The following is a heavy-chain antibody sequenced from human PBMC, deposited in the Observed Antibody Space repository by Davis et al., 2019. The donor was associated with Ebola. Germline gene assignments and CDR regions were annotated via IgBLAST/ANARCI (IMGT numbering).Heavy chain of an antibody. D-gene: IGHD6-13*01. V-gene: IGHV6-1*01. Sequence: SETLSLTCAISGDSVSSNSAAWNWIRQSPSRGLEWLGRTYYRSKWYNDYAVSVKSRITINPDTSKNQFSLQLNSVTPEDTAVYYCARRGIAAAGTVGWFDPWGQGTLVTVSS. CDR2: TYYRSKWYN. CDR1: GDSVSSNSAA. CDR3: ARRGIAAAGTVGWFDP. J-gene: IGHJ5*02.